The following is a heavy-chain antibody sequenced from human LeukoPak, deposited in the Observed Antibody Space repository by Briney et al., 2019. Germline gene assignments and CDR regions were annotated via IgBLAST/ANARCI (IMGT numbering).Heavy chain of an antibody. CDR2: IDPGDSQT. CDR3: AVKGVVVGGFDI. J-gene: IGHJ3*02. Sequence: GESLRISCKGSGYRFSGYWISWVRQMPGKGLEWMGKIDPGDSQTIYRPSFQGHVLISNDNSISTAYLEWYRLKASDSAMYFCAVKGVVVGGFDIWGQGTMVAVSS. V-gene: IGHV5-10-1*01. D-gene: IGHD2-21*01. CDR1: GYRFSGYW.